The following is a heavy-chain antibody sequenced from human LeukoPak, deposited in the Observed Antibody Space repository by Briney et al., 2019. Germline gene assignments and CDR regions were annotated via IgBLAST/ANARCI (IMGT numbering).Heavy chain of an antibody. D-gene: IGHD2-21*01. CDR3: ARRAYCGGDCYSGYFDY. Sequence: PGGSLRLSCAASGFTVSSNYMSWVRQAPGKGLEWVSVIYSGGSTYYADYVKGRFTISRDNSKNTLYLQMNSLRAEDTAVYYCARRAYCGGDCYSGYFDYWGQGTLVTVSS. CDR1: GFTVSSNY. CDR2: IYSGGST. V-gene: IGHV3-66*02. J-gene: IGHJ4*02.